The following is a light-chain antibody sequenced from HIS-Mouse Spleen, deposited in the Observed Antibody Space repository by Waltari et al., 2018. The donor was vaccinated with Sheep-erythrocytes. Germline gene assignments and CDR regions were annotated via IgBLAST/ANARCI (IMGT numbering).Light chain of an antibody. CDR2: WAX. Sequence: DIVMTXSXXSLAVSLGXXXTIXCXXXXXXLYSSXNKDYLAWYQQKPGQPPKLLXXWAXXRXXXVPDRXXXXXXXXDFTXTIXSLQAXDVAVXXCQXYXXXXXXFXGGTXVEX. CDR3: QXYXXXXXX. V-gene: IGKV4-1*01. CDR1: XXXLYSSXNKDY. J-gene: IGKJ4*01.